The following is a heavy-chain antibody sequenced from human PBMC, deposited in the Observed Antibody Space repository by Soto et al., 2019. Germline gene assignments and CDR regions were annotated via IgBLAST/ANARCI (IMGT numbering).Heavy chain of an antibody. V-gene: IGHV4-59*01. CDR2: IYYSGST. CDR1: GGSISSYY. CDR3: ARGHWGPYYYYGMDV. Sequence: SETLSLTCTVSGGSISSYYWSWIRQPPGKGLEWIGYIYYSGSTNYNPSLKSRVTISVDTSKNQFSLKLSSVTAADTAVYYCARGHWGPYYYYGMDVWGQGTTVTVS. D-gene: IGHD7-27*01. J-gene: IGHJ6*02.